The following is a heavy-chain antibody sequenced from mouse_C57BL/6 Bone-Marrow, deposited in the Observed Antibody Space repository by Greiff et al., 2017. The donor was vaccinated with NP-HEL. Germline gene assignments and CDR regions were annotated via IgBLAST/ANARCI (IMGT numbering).Heavy chain of an antibody. Sequence: EVQLQQSVAELVRPGASVKLSCTASGFNIKNTYMHWVKQRPEQGLEWIGRIDPANGNTKYAPKFQGKATITADKSSNTAYLQLSSLTSEDTAIYYCASCYYCSGSYWYFDVWGTGTTVTVSS. V-gene: IGHV14-3*01. CDR3: ASCYYCSGSYWYFDV. D-gene: IGHD1-1*01. J-gene: IGHJ1*03. CDR2: IDPANGNT. CDR1: GFNIKNTY.